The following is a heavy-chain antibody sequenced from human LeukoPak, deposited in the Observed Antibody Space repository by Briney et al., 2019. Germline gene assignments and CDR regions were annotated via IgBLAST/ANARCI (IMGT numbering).Heavy chain of an antibody. Sequence: GGSLRLSRAASGFTFSDYYMSWIRQAPGKGLEGVSYISSSGSTIYYADSVKGRFTISRDNAKNSLYLQMNSLRAEDTAVYYCARDHRIYGMDVWGQGTTVTVSS. CDR3: ARDHRIYGMDV. J-gene: IGHJ6*02. CDR2: ISSSGSTI. CDR1: GFTFSDYY. V-gene: IGHV3-11*01.